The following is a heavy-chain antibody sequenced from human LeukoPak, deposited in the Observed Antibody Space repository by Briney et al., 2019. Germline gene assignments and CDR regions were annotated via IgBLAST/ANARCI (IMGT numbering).Heavy chain of an antibody. J-gene: IGHJ6*02. Sequence: SETLSLTCTVSGVSISSSFWSWIRQPPGRGLEYIGYIYYTGSTDYNPSLKGQVTISIDMSKNQFSLKLSSVTAADTAVYYCARGPKYDPGTYYNYYGMDVWGQGTTVTVS. CDR2: IYYTGST. D-gene: IGHD1-1*01. V-gene: IGHV4-59*01. CDR3: ARGPKYDPGTYYNYYGMDV. CDR1: GVSISSSF.